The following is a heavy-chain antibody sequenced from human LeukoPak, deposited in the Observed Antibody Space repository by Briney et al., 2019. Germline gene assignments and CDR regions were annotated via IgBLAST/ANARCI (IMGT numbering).Heavy chain of an antibody. CDR3: AKDDGDYARGYYFDH. V-gene: IGHV3-23*01. J-gene: IGHJ4*02. CDR2: LSLDGVKT. CDR1: GFTFSDYA. D-gene: IGHD4-17*01. Sequence: GGSLRLSCAVSGFTFSDYAMSWVRQAPGKGLEWVPALSLDGVKTYYADSVKGRFIISRGKSKNTLYLQMNSLRAEDTAVYYCAKDDGDYARGYYFDHWGQGTLVTVSS.